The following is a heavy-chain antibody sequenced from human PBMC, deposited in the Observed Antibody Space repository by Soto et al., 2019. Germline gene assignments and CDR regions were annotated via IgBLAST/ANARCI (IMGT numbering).Heavy chain of an antibody. J-gene: IGHJ4*02. CDR2: IYYSGST. CDR3: ASKTVGTSSYFDY. Sequence: PSETLSLTCTVSGGSINSDGYYWSWIRQHPGRGLEWIGYIYYSGSTYYNPSLKSRVTISVDTSKNQFSLQLSSVTAADTVVYYCASKTVGTSSYFDYWGQGTLVTVSS. V-gene: IGHV4-31*03. CDR1: GGSINSDGYY. D-gene: IGHD6-13*01.